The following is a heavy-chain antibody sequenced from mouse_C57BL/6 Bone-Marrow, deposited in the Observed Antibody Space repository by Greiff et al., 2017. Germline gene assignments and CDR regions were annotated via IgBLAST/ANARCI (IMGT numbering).Heavy chain of an antibody. D-gene: IGHD2-3*01. Sequence: QVHVKQPGAELVKPGASVKLSCKASGYTFTSYWMHWVKQRPGQGLEWIGMIHPNSGSTNYNEKFKSKATLTVDKSSSTAYMQLSSLTSEDSAVYYCARRWLLPWFAYWGQGTLVTVSA. V-gene: IGHV1-64*01. CDR2: IHPNSGST. CDR3: ARRWLLPWFAY. CDR1: GYTFTSYW. J-gene: IGHJ3*01.